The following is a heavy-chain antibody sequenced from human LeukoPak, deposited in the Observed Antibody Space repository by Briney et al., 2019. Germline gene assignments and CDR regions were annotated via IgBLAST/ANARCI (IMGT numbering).Heavy chain of an antibody. CDR2: ISADGGST. CDR1: GFTFDDYA. CDR3: ASSPGIAVV. V-gene: IGHV3-43*02. Sequence: GGSLRLSCAASGFTFDDYAMHWVRQAPGKGLELVSLISADGGSTYYADSVKGRFTISRDNSKSSLYLQMNSLRTEDTALYYCASSPGIAVVWGQGTLVTVSS. J-gene: IGHJ4*02. D-gene: IGHD6-19*01.